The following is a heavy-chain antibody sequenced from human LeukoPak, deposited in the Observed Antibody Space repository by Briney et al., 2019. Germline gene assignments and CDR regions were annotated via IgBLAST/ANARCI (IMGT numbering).Heavy chain of an antibody. D-gene: IGHD4-17*01. CDR3: ARAPDGDYVHFDS. CDR2: IYTTGST. V-gene: IGHV4-61*02. Sequence: SETLSLTCTVSGGSISSGSYFWNWIRQPAGKGLEWIGRIYTTGSTNYNPSLKSRVTISADTSKNQFSLKMSSVTAADTAVYYCARAPDGDYVHFDSWGQGTLVIVSS. J-gene: IGHJ4*02. CDR1: GGSISSGSYF.